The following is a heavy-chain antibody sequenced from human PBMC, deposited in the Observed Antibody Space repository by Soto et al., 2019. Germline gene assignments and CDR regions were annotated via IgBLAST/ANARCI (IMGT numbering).Heavy chain of an antibody. CDR1: GYTFTGYY. CDR2: INPNSGGT. V-gene: IGHV1-2*04. J-gene: IGHJ3*02. Sequence: ASVKVSCKASGYTFTGYYMHWVRQAPGQGLEWMGWINPNSGGTNYAQKCQGWVTMTRDTSISTAYMELSRLTSDDTAVYYCARDKDYGSGSYAAFDIWGQGTMVTVSS. D-gene: IGHD3-10*01. CDR3: ARDKDYGSGSYAAFDI.